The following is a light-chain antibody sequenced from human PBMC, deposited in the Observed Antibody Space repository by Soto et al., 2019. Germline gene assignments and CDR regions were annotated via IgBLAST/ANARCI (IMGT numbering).Light chain of an antibody. CDR1: QGISDY. J-gene: IGKJ4*01. V-gene: IGKV1-9*01. CDR3: QRFNAYPLT. Sequence: DIQLTQSPSFLSASVGDRVTISCRASQGISDYLAWYQQKPGTAPKLLIYGASTLQSGVPSSFSGSASGTEFTLTISSLQPEDFATYFCQRFNAYPLTFGGGTKLEIK. CDR2: GAS.